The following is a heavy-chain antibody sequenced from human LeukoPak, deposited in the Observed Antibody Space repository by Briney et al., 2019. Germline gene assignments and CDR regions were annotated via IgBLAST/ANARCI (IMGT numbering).Heavy chain of an antibody. V-gene: IGHV4-31*03. CDR1: GGSISSGGYY. D-gene: IGHD3-10*01. CDR3: ANYGSGSYRFDP. J-gene: IGHJ5*02. Sequence: PSETLSLTCTVSGGSISSGGYYWSWIRQHPGKGLEWIGYIHHSGSTYYNPSPKSRPIISLDTSKNQFSLKLNSVTAADTAVYYCANYGSGSYRFDPWGQGTLVTVSS. CDR2: IHHSGST.